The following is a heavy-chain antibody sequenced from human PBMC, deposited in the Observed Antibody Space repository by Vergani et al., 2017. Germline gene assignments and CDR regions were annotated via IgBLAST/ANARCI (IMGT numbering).Heavy chain of an antibody. J-gene: IGHJ6*02. CDR3: ARLLTVVSPAGMDV. CDR1: GYSFTSYW. V-gene: IGHV5-51*03. Sequence: EVQLVLSGAEVKTPGESLKISCTGSGYSFTSYWIGWVRQMPGKGLEWMGIIYPGDSDTRDSPSFQGQVTISADKSSSTAYLQWSSLKAADTAMYYCARLLTVVSPAGMDVWGQGTTVTVSS. D-gene: IGHD4-23*01. CDR2: IYPGDSDT.